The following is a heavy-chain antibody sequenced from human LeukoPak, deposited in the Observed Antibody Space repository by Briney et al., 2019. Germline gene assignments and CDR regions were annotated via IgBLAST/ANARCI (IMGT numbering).Heavy chain of an antibody. J-gene: IGHJ1*01. Sequence: GGSLRLSCEASGFTFSSYAMSWVRQAPGKGLEWVSGISGSGGSTYYADSVKGRFTISRDNSKNTLYLQMNSLRVEDTAVYYCAKDPMTTVGGGNFHQHWGQGTLVTVSS. CDR2: ISGSGGST. CDR3: AKDPMTTVGGGNFHQH. CDR1: GFTFSSYA. V-gene: IGHV3-23*01. D-gene: IGHD4-23*01.